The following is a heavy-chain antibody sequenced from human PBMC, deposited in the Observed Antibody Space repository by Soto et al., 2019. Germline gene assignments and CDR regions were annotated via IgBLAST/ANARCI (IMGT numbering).Heavy chain of an antibody. J-gene: IGHJ4*02. V-gene: IGHV3-15*07. Sequence: EVNLVESGGGLVKPGGSLRLSCAASGYSFKDAWMNWVRQAPGEGLEWVGRIKSIANGGTTEYAAPVKGRFSISRDDSTFTLYLQMNSLQSEDTAVYYCTRRPNAGDSRVGPLDLWGRGTLVTVSA. D-gene: IGHD3-22*01. CDR3: TRRPNAGDSRVGPLDL. CDR1: GYSFKDAW. CDR2: IKSIANGGTT.